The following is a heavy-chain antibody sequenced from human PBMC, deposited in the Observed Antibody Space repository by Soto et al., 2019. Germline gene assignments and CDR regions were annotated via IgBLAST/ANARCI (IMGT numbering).Heavy chain of an antibody. CDR3: GRGGPTYYYDSSDYSNGH. D-gene: IGHD3-22*01. CDR1: AFTFSGYW. Sequence: GGSLRLSCAASAFTFSGYWMHWVRQAPGKGLEWVAVIWYDGSNKYYADSVKGRFTISRDNSKNTMYLQMNSLRAEDTAVYYSGRGGPTYYYDSSDYSNGHGGRGTRFTFSS. CDR2: IWYDGSNK. V-gene: IGHV3-33*08. J-gene: IGHJ4*02.